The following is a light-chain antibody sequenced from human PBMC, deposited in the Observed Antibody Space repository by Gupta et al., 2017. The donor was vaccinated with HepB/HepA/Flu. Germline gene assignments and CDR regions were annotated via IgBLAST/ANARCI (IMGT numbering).Light chain of an antibody. J-gene: IGKJ5*01. CDR2: DAS. CDR3: QQYVSSPVT. V-gene: IGKV3-20*01. Sequence: EIVLTQSPGTLSLSPGERATLSCRASQSVSSSYLAWYQQKPGQAPRLLIYDASSRATGIPDRFSGSGSGTDFTLTISRLEPEDVAVYYCQQYVSSPVTFGQGTRLEIE. CDR1: QSVSSSY.